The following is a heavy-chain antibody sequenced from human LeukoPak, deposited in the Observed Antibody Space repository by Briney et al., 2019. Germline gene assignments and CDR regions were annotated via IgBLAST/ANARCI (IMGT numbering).Heavy chain of an antibody. D-gene: IGHD3-16*01. CDR2: IIPIFGTA. CDR1: GGTFSSYA. Sequence: ASVKVSCKASGGTFSSYAISWVRQAPGQGLEWMGRIIPIFGTANYAQKFQGRVTITTDESTSTAYMELSSLRSEDTAVYYCARDHNYDYVWGHYMDVWGKGTTVTVSS. CDR3: ARDHNYDYVWGHYMDV. V-gene: IGHV1-69*05. J-gene: IGHJ6*03.